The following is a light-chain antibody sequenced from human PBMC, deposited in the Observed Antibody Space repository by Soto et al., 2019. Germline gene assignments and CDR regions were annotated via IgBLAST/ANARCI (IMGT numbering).Light chain of an antibody. CDR2: GAS. CDR1: QTVSTS. J-gene: IGKJ1*01. V-gene: IGKV3-15*01. Sequence: VMTHSPAPLSGSAGERATISCRASQTVSTSLAWYQQKPGQAPRILIYGASARASGVPARFSGSGSGTESTLTISSLQSEDSAVYYCHQYNNWWTFGQGTKVDI. CDR3: HQYNNWWT.